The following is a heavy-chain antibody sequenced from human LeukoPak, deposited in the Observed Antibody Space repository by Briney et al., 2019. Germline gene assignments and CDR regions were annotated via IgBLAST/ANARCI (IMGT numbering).Heavy chain of an antibody. CDR1: GFTFSSYA. Sequence: GGSLRLSCAASGFTFSSYAMSWVRQAPGKGLEWVSTISGGGGSTYYADSVKGRFTISRDNSKNTLYLQMNSLRAEDTAVYYCAKDPSMVRPYYFDYWGQGTLVTVSS. J-gene: IGHJ4*02. D-gene: IGHD3-10*01. CDR2: ISGGGGST. CDR3: AKDPSMVRPYYFDY. V-gene: IGHV3-23*01.